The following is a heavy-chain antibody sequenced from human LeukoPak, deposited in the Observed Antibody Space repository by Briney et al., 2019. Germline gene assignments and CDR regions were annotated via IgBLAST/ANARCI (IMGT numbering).Heavy chain of an antibody. V-gene: IGHV3-9*01. CDR3: AKDMSDLHCSSTSCYKYGMDV. CDR2: ISWNSGSI. J-gene: IGHJ6*02. D-gene: IGHD2-2*01. CDR1: GFTFDDYA. Sequence: GRSLRLSCAASGFTFDDYAMHWVRQAPGKGLEWVSGISWNSGSIGYADSVKGRFTISGDNAKNSLYLQMNSLRAEDTALYYCAKDMSDLHCSSTSCYKYGMDVWGQGTTVTVSS.